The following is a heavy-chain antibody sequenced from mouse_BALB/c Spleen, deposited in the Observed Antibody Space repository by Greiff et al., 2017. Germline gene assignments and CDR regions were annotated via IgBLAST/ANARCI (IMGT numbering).Heavy chain of an antibody. D-gene: IGHD1-1*01. CDR3: ARERDYYGSSPLFDY. Sequence: VKLVESGAELARPGASVKMSCKASGYTFTSYTMHWVKQRPGQGLEWIGYINPSSGYTNYNQKFKDKATLTADKSSSTAYMQLSSLTSEDSAVYYCARERDYYGSSPLFDYWGQGTTLTVSS. CDR2: INPSSGYT. J-gene: IGHJ2*01. CDR1: GYTFTSYT. V-gene: IGHV1-4*01.